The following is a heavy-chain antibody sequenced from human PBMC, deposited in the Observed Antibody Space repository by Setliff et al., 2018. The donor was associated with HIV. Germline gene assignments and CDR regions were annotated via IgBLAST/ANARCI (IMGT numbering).Heavy chain of an antibody. J-gene: IGHJ4*02. CDR3: TIPASSLAPN. CDR1: GASISSHNYY. CDR2: IRSSGDT. V-gene: IGHV4-39*01. Sequence: ASETLSLTCTVSGASISSHNYYWGWIRQSPGKGLEWIASIRSSGDTHYNPSLQSRVIISVDTSNNQISLKLTSVTAADTAVYYCTIPASSLAPNWGRGTQVTVSS.